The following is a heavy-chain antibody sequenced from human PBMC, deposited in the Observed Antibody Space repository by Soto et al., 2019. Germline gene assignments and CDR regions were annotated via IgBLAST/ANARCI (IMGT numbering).Heavy chain of an antibody. CDR2: IYYSGST. CDR3: ATISNIVVVPAAMWHYYYGMDV. V-gene: IGHV4-39*01. J-gene: IGHJ6*02. Sequence: PSETLSLTCTVSGGSISSSSYYWGWIRQPPGKGLEWIGSIYYSGSTYYNPSLKSRVTISVDTSKNQFSLKLSSVTAADTAVYYCATISNIVVVPAAMWHYYYGMDVWGQGTTVTV. CDR1: GGSISSSSYY. D-gene: IGHD2-2*01.